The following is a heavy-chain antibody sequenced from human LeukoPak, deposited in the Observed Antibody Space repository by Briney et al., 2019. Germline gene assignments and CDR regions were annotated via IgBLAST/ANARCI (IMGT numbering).Heavy chain of an antibody. CDR3: AKAIARGADY. Sequence: PGGSLRLSCAASGFTFRNYDMHWVRQPPGKGLEWVAFIRYDGSTNYYAESVKGRFTISRDNSKNTMYLQIDSLRVEDTAVHYCAKAIARGADYWGQGTLVTVSS. CDR1: GFTFRNYD. J-gene: IGHJ4*02. CDR2: IRYDGSTN. V-gene: IGHV3-30*02. D-gene: IGHD3-10*01.